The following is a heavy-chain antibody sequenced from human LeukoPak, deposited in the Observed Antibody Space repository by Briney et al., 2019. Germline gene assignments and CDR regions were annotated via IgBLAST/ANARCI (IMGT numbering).Heavy chain of an antibody. Sequence: SETLSLTCTVSGYSISSGYYWSWIRQPAGKGLEWIGRIYTSGSTNYNPSLKSRVTMSVDTSKNQFSLKLSSVTAADTAVYYCARDVVTADAFDIWGQGTMVTVSS. D-gene: IGHD2-21*02. V-gene: IGHV4-4*07. CDR3: ARDVVTADAFDI. CDR1: GYSISSGYY. J-gene: IGHJ3*02. CDR2: IYTSGST.